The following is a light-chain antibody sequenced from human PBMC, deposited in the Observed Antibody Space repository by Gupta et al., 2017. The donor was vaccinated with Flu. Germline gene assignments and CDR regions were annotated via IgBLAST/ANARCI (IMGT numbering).Light chain of an antibody. Sequence: EIVLTQSPDFQSVTPKEKVTITCRASQSIGSSLHRYQQKPDQSPKLLIKYASQAGSGVPSRFSGSGSGTDFTLSIKSREAEAAAKYYCRRRCSLPETFRQGTKLEIK. J-gene: IGKJ1*01. CDR3: RRRCSLPET. V-gene: IGKV6-21*01. CDR1: QSIGSS. CDR2: YAS.